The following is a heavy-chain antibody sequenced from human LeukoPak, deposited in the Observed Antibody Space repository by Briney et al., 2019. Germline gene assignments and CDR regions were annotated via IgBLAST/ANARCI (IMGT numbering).Heavy chain of an antibody. CDR1: GFTFSTYN. V-gene: IGHV3-21*01. Sequence: GGSLRLSCAASGFTFSTYNMNWVRQAPGKGLEWVSSITSSSNYIYYADSVKGRFTISRDNAKNSLYLQMNSLRAEDTAVYYCAKEEAYYYDSSGYHYRMLDYWGQGTLVTVSS. D-gene: IGHD3-22*01. CDR2: ITSSSNYI. CDR3: AKEEAYYYDSSGYHYRMLDY. J-gene: IGHJ4*02.